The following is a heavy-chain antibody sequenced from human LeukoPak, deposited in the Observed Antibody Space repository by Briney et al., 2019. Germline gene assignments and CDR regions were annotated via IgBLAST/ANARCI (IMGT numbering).Heavy chain of an antibody. D-gene: IGHD1-26*01. CDR1: RFIFSVFS. CDR2: ISGSSSTI. J-gene: IGHJ4*02. V-gene: IGHV3-48*02. CDR3: ARDLSGTYPFDL. Sequence: PGGSLTLSCVGSRFIFSVFSMNWVRQAPGKGLEWLSHISGSSSTIHYEDSVKGRFTISRDNAKNSLYLQMNSLRDEDTAVYYCARDLSGTYPFDLWGQGTLVTVSS.